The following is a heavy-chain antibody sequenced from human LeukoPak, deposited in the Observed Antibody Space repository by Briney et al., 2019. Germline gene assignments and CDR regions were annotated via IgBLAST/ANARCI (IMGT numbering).Heavy chain of an antibody. CDR2: ISGSGGST. CDR1: GFTFSSYA. V-gene: IGHV3-23*01. D-gene: IGHD3-10*01. CDR3: AKDRVVRGVITPLDY. Sequence: GGSLRLSCAASGFTFSSYAMSWVRQAPGKGLEWVSAISGSGGSTYYADSVKGRFTISRDNSKNTLYLQMNSLRAEDTAVYYCAKDRVVRGVITPLDYWGQGTLVTVSS. J-gene: IGHJ4*02.